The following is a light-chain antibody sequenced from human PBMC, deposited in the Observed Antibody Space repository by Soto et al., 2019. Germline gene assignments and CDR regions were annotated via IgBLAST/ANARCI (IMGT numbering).Light chain of an antibody. Sequence: DIQMTQSPSTLSASVGDRVTITCRASQSISNWLAWYQQKPGKAPKVLLYKASNLESGVPSRFSGSGSGTEFTLTISSLQPDDFATYYCQQYHIYSRTFGQGTKVEIK. CDR3: QQYHIYSRT. J-gene: IGKJ1*01. V-gene: IGKV1-5*03. CDR2: KAS. CDR1: QSISNW.